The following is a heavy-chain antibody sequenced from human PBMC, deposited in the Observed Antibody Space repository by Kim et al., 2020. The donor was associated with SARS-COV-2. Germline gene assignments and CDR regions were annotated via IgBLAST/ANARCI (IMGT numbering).Heavy chain of an antibody. CDR2: ICSTGSYL. CDR3: ARDQVSIFDSSGYYYVFED. J-gene: IGHJ4*02. Sequence: GGSLRLSCAASGNSFSSYNMNWVRQAPGKGLEWIASICSTGSYLSYGDPVKGRFTISRDNARNSLFLQMNSLRAEDTAVYYCARDQVSIFDSSGYYYVFEDWGQGTLVTVSS. CDR1: GNSFSSYN. V-gene: IGHV3-21*01. D-gene: IGHD3-22*01.